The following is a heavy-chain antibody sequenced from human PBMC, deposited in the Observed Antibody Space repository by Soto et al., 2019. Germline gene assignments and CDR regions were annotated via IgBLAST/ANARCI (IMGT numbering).Heavy chain of an antibody. V-gene: IGHV1-18*01. CDR3: ARVVAVVTVVADN. CDR1: GYTFSDFG. D-gene: IGHD2-21*02. CDR2: ISANNGYA. Sequence: QVQLVQSGAEVKKPGASVKVSCKASGYTFSDFGIMWVRQAPGQGLEWMGRISANNGYANYVQKLQGSVTMRTDTSKRTAYMEQRILTPDETAAYYCARVVAVVTVVADNWGQGTLVTVSS. J-gene: IGHJ4*02.